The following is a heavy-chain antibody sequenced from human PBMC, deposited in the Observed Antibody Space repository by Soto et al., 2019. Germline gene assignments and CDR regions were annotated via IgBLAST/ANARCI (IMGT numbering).Heavy chain of an antibody. J-gene: IGHJ4*02. Sequence: SETLSLTCAVYGGSFSGYYWSWIRQPPGKGLEWIGEINHSGSTNYSPSLKSRVTISVDTSKNQFSLRLSSVSAADTAMYYCARGDFYLQKNWGQGTLVTVSS. D-gene: IGHD1-1*01. CDR2: INHSGST. CDR3: ARGDFYLQKN. V-gene: IGHV4-34*01. CDR1: GGSFSGYY.